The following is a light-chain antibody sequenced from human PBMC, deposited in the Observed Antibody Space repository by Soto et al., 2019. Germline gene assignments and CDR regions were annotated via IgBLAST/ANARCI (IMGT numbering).Light chain of an antibody. V-gene: IGKV3-20*01. J-gene: IGKJ2*01. CDR2: GAS. Sequence: EIVLTQSPGTLSLSPGERATLSCRASQSVSSSYLAWYQQKPGQAPRLLIYGASSRATGIPDRFSGSGSGTDFTLTISRLEPEDFALYYGQQYGSSPPYTFGQGTQLESK. CDR1: QSVSSSY. CDR3: QQYGSSPPYT.